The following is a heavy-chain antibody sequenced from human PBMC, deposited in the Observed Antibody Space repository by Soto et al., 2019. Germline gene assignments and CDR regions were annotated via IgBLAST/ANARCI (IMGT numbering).Heavy chain of an antibody. CDR3: ARVEGSGSPAHY. Sequence: ASVKVSCKASGGTFSSYAISWVRQAPGQGLEWMGGIIPIFGTANYAQKFQGRVTITADESTSTAYMELSSLRSEDTAVYYCARVEGSGSPAHYWCQGTLVTDS. J-gene: IGHJ4*02. V-gene: IGHV1-69*13. D-gene: IGHD3-10*01. CDR2: IIPIFGTA. CDR1: GGTFSSYA.